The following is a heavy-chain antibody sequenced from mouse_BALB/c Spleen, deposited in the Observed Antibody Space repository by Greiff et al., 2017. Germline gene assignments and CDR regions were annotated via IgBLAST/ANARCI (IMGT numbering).Heavy chain of an antibody. CDR1: GFTFTDYY. J-gene: IGHJ3*01. D-gene: IGHD2-10*02. Sequence: DVHLVESGGGLVQPGGSLRLSCATSGFTFTDYYMSWVRQPPGKALEWLGFIRNKANGYTTEYSASVKGRFTISRDNSQSILYLQMNTLRAEDSATYYCAREGYGNYVFAYWGQGTLVTVSA. CDR2: IRNKANGYTT. V-gene: IGHV7-3*02. CDR3: AREGYGNYVFAY.